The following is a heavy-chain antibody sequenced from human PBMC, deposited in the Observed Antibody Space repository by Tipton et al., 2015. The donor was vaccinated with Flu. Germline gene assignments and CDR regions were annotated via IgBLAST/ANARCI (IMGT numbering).Heavy chain of an antibody. D-gene: IGHD3-10*01. J-gene: IGHJ4*02. V-gene: IGHV4-34*01. CDR2: ISHSGST. Sequence: TLSLTCAVYGGSFSGYYWSWIRQPPGKGLEWIGSISHSGSTYYKPSLKSRVTISLDTFQNQFSLKLNSVTAADTAVYYRSRSTYYYGSGSSDYWGQGTLVTVSS. CDR1: GGSFSGYY. CDR3: SRSTYYYGSGSSDY.